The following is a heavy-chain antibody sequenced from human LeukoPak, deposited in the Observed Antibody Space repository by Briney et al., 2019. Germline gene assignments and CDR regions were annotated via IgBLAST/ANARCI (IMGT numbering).Heavy chain of an antibody. J-gene: IGHJ4*02. CDR1: GFIFSSYW. D-gene: IGHD3-22*01. Sequence: GGSLRLSCAASGFIFSSYWMHWVRHAPGKGLVWVSRINSAASSTNYADSVKGRFTISRDNAKNTLYLQMNSLRAEDTAVYYCVRGGYDSSGYYSSDYWGQGTLVTVSS. CDR2: INSAASST. CDR3: VRGGYDSSGYYSSDY. V-gene: IGHV3-74*01.